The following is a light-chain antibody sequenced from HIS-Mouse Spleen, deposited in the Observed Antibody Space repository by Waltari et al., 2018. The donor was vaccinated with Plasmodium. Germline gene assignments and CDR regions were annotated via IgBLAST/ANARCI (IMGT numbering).Light chain of an antibody. V-gene: IGLV2-8*01. CDR1: SSPLGGYNS. Sequence: QSALTQPPSASGSPGQSVTISCTGTSSPLGGYNSVSWYPQHPGKAPKLMIYEVSKRPSGVPDRFSGSKSGNTASLTVSGLQAEDEADYYCSSYAGSNNLVFGGGTKLTVL. CDR2: EVS. CDR3: SSYAGSNNLV. J-gene: IGLJ2*01.